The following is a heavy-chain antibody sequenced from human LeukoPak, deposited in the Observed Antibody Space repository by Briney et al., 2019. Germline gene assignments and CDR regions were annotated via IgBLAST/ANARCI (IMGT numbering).Heavy chain of an antibody. CDR2: IYPADSDT. D-gene: IGHD2-15*01. CDR1: GYTFTTYW. V-gene: IGHV5-51*01. CDR3: ARRGLLGYCSGATCYDAFDI. Sequence: GESLKISCKGSGYTFTTYWIAWVRQMPGKGLEWIGIIYPADSDTRYSPSFQGQVTISVDKSISTAYLQWSSLKASDTAMYYCARRGLLGYCSGATCYDAFDIWGQGIMVTVSS. J-gene: IGHJ3*02.